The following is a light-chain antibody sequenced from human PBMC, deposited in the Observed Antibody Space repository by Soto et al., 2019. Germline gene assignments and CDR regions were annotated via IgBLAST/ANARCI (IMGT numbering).Light chain of an antibody. Sequence: QSALTQPASVSGSPGQSITISCTGTSSDVGGYNYVSWYRQHPGKAPKLMIYDVSNRPSGVSNRFSGSKSGNTASLTISGLQAEDEADYYCSSYTSSSTLDDVVFGGGTKLTVL. J-gene: IGLJ2*01. CDR2: DVS. CDR1: SSDVGGYNY. V-gene: IGLV2-14*01. CDR3: SSYTSSSTLDDVV.